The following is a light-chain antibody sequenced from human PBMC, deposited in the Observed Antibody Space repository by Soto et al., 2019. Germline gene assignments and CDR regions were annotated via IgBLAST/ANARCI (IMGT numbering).Light chain of an antibody. J-gene: IGKJ4*01. V-gene: IGKV3-15*01. CDR1: QSVSLN. CDR2: LAS. Sequence: EIVMTQSPATLSVSPGERATLSCRASQSVSLNLAWYQQKPGQAPRLLIYLASTRATGIPARFSGSGSGTDFNLTISRLEPEDFAVYYCQQRAKWVTFGRGTKV. CDR3: QQRAKWVT.